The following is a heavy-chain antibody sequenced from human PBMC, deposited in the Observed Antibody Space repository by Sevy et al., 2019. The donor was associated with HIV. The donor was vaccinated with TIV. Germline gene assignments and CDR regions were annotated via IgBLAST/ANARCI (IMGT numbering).Heavy chain of an antibody. J-gene: IGHJ6*02. V-gene: IGHV3-48*02. CDR1: GFTFSSYS. Sequence: GGSLRLSCAASGFTFSSYSMNWVRQAPGKGLEWVSYISSSSSTIYYADSVKGRFTISRDNAKNSLYLQMNSLRDEDTAVNYCARVSNVDSSSYYYGMDVWGQGTTVTVSS. CDR3: ARVSNVDSSSYYYGMDV. D-gene: IGHD3-22*01. CDR2: ISSSSSTI.